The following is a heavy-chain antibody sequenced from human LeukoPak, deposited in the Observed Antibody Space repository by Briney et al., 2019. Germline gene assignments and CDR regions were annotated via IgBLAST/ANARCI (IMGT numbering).Heavy chain of an antibody. CDR1: GFTFSNAW. Sequence: GGSLRLSCAASGFTFSNAWMSLVRQAPGKGLEWVGRIKSKTDGGTTDYAAPVKGRFTISRDDSKNTLYLQMNSLKTEDTAVYYCTTVTLRLYGMDVWGQGTTVTVSS. J-gene: IGHJ6*02. CDR2: IKSKTDGGTT. D-gene: IGHD4-17*01. CDR3: TTVTLRLYGMDV. V-gene: IGHV3-15*01.